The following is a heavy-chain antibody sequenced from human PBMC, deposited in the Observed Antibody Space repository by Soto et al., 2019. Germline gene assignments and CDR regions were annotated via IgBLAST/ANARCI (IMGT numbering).Heavy chain of an antibody. Sequence: QVQLVQSGAEVKKPGASVKVSCKASGYTFTGYYMHWVRQAPGQGLEWMGWINPNSGGTNYAQKFQGWVTMTRDTSISTADMELSRLRSDDTAVYYCARGFVPAAVGSGYYYGMDVWGQGTTVTVSS. J-gene: IGHJ6*02. CDR2: INPNSGGT. D-gene: IGHD2-2*01. CDR3: ARGFVPAAVGSGYYYGMDV. CDR1: GYTFTGYY. V-gene: IGHV1-2*04.